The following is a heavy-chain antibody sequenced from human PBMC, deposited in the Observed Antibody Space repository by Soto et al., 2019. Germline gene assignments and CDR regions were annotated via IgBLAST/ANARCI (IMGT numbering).Heavy chain of an antibody. CDR1: GFTFSSYS. CDR3: ARDKRGQQLSIAVPRPAPFDY. J-gene: IGHJ4*02. D-gene: IGHD6-13*01. CDR2: ISSSSSTI. Sequence: GGSLRLSCAASGFTFSSYSMNWVRQAPGKGLEWVSYISSSSSTIYYANSVKGRFTISRDNAKNSLYLQMNSLRAEDTAVYYCARDKRGQQLSIAVPRPAPFDYWGQGTLVTVAS. V-gene: IGHV3-48*01.